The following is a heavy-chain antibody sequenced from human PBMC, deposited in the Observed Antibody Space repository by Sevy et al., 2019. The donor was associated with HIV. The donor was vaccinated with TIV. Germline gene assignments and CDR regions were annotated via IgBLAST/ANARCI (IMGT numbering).Heavy chain of an antibody. D-gene: IGHD5-12*01. CDR1: GFTFGDYT. Sequence: GGSLRLSCTASGFTFGDYTMSWFRQAPGKGLEWVGFIRSETYGGTTEYAASVKVRFTISRDDSKGIAFLQMNSLKTEDTAVYYCNRVATRGYSDYHSGYWGQGSLVTVSS. CDR2: IRSETYGGTT. V-gene: IGHV3-49*03. J-gene: IGHJ4*02. CDR3: NRVATRGYSDYHSGY.